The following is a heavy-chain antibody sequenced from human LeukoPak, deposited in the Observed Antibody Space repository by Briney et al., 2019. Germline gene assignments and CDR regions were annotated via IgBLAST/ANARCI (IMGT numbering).Heavy chain of an antibody. CDR3: ARSILVGATGAFDI. V-gene: IGHV3-48*03. Sequence: GGSLRLSCAASGLSFSSSGMNWVRQAPGKWLEWVSYISSTGSTIYYADSVKGRFTISRDNARSSLFLSMSSLRAEDTAVYYCARSILVGATGAFDIWGQGTMITVS. CDR1: GLSFSSSG. D-gene: IGHD1-26*01. J-gene: IGHJ3*02. CDR2: ISSTGSTI.